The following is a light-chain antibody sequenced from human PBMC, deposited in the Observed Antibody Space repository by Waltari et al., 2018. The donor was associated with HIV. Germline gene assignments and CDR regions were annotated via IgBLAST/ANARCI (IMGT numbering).Light chain of an antibody. J-gene: IGKJ2*01. V-gene: IGKV3-15*01. Sequence: EIVMTQSPATLSVSPGERASLSCRASQNLNGKLAWFQQKPGQAPRLVVYNISTRASGTPARFGGSGSATEFTLTISSLQSEDFGVYYCQQYHTWVSFGRGTSLQI. CDR3: QQYHTWVS. CDR2: NIS. CDR1: QNLNGK.